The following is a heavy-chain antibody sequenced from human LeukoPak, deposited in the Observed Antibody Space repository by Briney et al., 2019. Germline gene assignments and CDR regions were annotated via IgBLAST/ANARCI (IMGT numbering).Heavy chain of an antibody. J-gene: IGHJ4*02. Sequence: PGGSLRLSCTAAGFTFGGYAMSWFRQAPGKGLEWVGFIRSNTYGCTTEYAAAVKGIFTISRDDSKSIAYLQMNSLKTEDTAVYYCTRLLGTMMVVVMDYWGQGTMVTVSS. CDR2: IRSNTYGCTT. V-gene: IGHV3-49*03. CDR1: GFTFGGYA. CDR3: TRLLGTMMVVVMDY. D-gene: IGHD3-22*01.